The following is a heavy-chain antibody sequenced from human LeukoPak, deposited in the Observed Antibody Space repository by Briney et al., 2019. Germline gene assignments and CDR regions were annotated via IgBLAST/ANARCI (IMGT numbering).Heavy chain of an antibody. CDR3: ARGPSGYHNT. CDR1: GFTFSSYA. Sequence: GGSLRLSCAAPGFTFSSYAMSWVRQAPGKGLEWVSAISGSGGSTYYADSVKGRFTISRDNSKNTLYLQMNSLRAEDTAVYYCARGPSGYHNTGGQGTLVTVSS. V-gene: IGHV3-23*01. CDR2: ISGSGGST. D-gene: IGHD3-22*01. J-gene: IGHJ4*02.